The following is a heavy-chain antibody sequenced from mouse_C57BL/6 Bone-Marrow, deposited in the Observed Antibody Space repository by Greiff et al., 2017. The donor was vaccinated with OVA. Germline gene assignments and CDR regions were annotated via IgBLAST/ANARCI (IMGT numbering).Heavy chain of an antibody. CDR1: GYTFTDYY. J-gene: IGHJ4*01. D-gene: IGHD1-1*01. V-gene: IGHV1-76*01. CDR2: IYPGSGNS. Sequence: VKLVESGAELVRPGASVKLSCKASGYTFTDYYINWVKQRPGQGLEWIARIYPGSGNSYYNEKFKGKATLTAEKSSSTAYMQLSSLTSEDSAVYFCASPPISSSSYAMDYWGQGTSVTVSS. CDR3: ASPPISSSSYAMDY.